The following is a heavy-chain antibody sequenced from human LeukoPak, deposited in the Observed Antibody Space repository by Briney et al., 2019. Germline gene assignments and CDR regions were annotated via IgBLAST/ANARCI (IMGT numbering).Heavy chain of an antibody. J-gene: IGHJ4*02. V-gene: IGHV3-7*01. CDR3: ARGRNVFDY. Sequence: GGSLRLSCAASRFTFSSYWMSWVRQAPGKGLEWVANIKEDGSEKYYVDSVKGRLTVSRDNAQNSLSLQMNSLRAEDTAVYYCARGRNVFDYWGQGTLVTVSS. CDR2: IKEDGSEK. D-gene: IGHD1-1*01. CDR1: RFTFSSYW.